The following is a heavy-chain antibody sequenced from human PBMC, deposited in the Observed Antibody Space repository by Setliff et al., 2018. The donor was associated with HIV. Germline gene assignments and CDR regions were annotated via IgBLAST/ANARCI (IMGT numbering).Heavy chain of an antibody. CDR3: ARREGVRYTSGYYGCAFDI. CDR1: GGSMKPYY. J-gene: IGHJ3*02. D-gene: IGHD6-19*01. Sequence: PSETLSLTCTVSGGSMKPYYWSWIRQPPGKGPEWIGFIYFNGVTDYNPSLKSRLIMSLDMSRNQVSLKMTSVTAADTAVYYCARREGVRYTSGYYGCAFDIWGQGTMVTVSS. V-gene: IGHV4-59*08. CDR2: IYFNGVT.